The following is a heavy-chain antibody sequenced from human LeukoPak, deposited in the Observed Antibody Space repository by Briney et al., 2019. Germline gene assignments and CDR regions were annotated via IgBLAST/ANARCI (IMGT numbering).Heavy chain of an antibody. Sequence: PSETLSLTCSVSGGSISSNYWSWIRQPPGKGLEWIGYINYSGSTNYNPSLKSRVTISVDTSKNQFSLKVTSVTAADTGVYYCARGSASSTLNWFDPWGQGTLVTVSS. CDR3: ARGSASSTLNWFDP. CDR1: GGSISSNY. CDR2: INYSGST. J-gene: IGHJ5*02. D-gene: IGHD6-13*01. V-gene: IGHV4-59*01.